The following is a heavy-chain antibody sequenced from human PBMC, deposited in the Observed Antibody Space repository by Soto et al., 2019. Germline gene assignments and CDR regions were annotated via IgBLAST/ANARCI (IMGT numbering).Heavy chain of an antibody. CDR3: AKEVATHDP. J-gene: IGHJ5*02. Sequence: PGGSLRLSCAASGFTFSSYGMHWVRQAPGKGLEWVAVISYDGSNKYYADSVKGRFTISRDNSKNTLYLQMNSLRAEDTAVYYCAKEVATHDPWGQGTLVNVSS. V-gene: IGHV3-30*18. CDR1: GFTFSSYG. CDR2: ISYDGSNK. D-gene: IGHD5-12*01.